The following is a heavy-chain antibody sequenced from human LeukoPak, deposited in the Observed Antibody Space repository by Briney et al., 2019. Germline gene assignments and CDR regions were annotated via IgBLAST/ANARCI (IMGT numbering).Heavy chain of an antibody. CDR3: AKEVSGRYEIDY. CDR1: GFTFNNYG. V-gene: IGHV3-30*02. J-gene: IGHJ4*02. CDR2: IQPDGNDK. Sequence: PGGSLRLSCAASGFTFNNYGMHWVRQAPGKGLEWVTLIQPDGNDKYYADSVKGRFTVSRDNSKNTLYLQLNSLRAEDTAVYYCAKEVSGRYEIDYWGQGTLVTVSS. D-gene: IGHD6-19*01.